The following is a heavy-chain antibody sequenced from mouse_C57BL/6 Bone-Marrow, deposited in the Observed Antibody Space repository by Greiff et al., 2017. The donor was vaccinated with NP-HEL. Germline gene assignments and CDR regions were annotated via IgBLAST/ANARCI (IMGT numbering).Heavy chain of an antibody. CDR1: GYTFTSYW. CDR2: INPSSGYT. V-gene: IGHV1-7*01. Sequence: VMLVESGAELAKPGASVKLSCKASGYTFTSYWMHWVQQRPGQGLEWIGYINPSSGYTKYNQKFKDKATLTADKSSSTAYMQLSSLTYEDSAVYYCARWLPHHWYFDVWGTGTTVTVSS. J-gene: IGHJ1*03. CDR3: ARWLPHHWYFDV. D-gene: IGHD2-2*01.